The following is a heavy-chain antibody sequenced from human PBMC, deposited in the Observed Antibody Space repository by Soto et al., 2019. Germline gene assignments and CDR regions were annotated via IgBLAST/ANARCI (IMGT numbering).Heavy chain of an antibody. CDR2: IYYSGST. Sequence: TSETLSLTCTVSGDSISRGFYYWSWIRQHPGKGLEWIGYIYYSGSTYYNPSLKSRVTMSVDTSRSQFSLKLTSVPAMDTAVYYCAGGRDTVVRGFMNCSDPWGQGTLVTVP. V-gene: IGHV4-31*03. D-gene: IGHD3-10*01. J-gene: IGHJ5*02. CDR1: GDSISRGFYY. CDR3: AGGRDTVVRGFMNCSDP.